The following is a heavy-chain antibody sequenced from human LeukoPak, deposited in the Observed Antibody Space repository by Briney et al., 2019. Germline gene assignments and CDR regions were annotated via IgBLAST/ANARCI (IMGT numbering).Heavy chain of an antibody. CDR3: AKAVQWLAQYFDY. CDR2: ISGTGTST. D-gene: IGHD6-19*01. Sequence: GGSLRLSCAASGFTFSNYAMSWVRRAPGKGLEWVSGISGTGTSTYYAESVKGRFTVSRDNSKNTLYLQMNSLRAEDTAVYYCAKAVQWLAQYFDYWGQGTLVTISS. CDR1: GFTFSNYA. V-gene: IGHV3-23*01. J-gene: IGHJ4*02.